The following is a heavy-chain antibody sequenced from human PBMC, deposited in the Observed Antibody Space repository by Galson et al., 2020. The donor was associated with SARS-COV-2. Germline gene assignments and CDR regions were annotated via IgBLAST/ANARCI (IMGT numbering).Heavy chain of an antibody. CDR1: GYTLTELS. CDR2: FDPEDGET. Sequence: ASVKVSCKVSGYTLTELSMHWVRQAPGKGLEWMGGFDPEDGETIYAQKFQGRVTMTEDTSTDTAYMELSSLTSEDTAVYYCARAGWGHCISSTCYADYYYYYMDVWGKGTTVTVSS. V-gene: IGHV1-24*01. J-gene: IGHJ6*03. D-gene: IGHD2-2*01. CDR3: ARAGWGHCISSTCYADYYYYYMDV.